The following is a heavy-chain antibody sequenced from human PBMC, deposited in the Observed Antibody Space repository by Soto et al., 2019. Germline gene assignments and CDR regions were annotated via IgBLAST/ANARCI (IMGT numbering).Heavy chain of an antibody. Sequence: EVQLLESGGGLVQPGGSLRLSCTASRFSFSSYAMSWVRQAPGKGLEWVSAITGSGDSTYNADSRFTISRDNSKNTLYLQMDSLRCEDTAVYYWASPYRGRWDVAFDFWGQGTLVTVSS. CDR1: RFSFSSYA. V-gene: IGHV3-23*01. D-gene: IGHD1-26*01. J-gene: IGHJ4*02. CDR2: ITGSGDST. CDR3: ASPYRGRWDVAFDF.